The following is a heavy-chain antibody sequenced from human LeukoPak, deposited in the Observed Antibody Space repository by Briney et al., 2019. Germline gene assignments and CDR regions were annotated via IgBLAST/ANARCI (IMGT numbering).Heavy chain of an antibody. D-gene: IGHD6-6*01. J-gene: IGHJ4*02. V-gene: IGHV4-59*01. CDR1: GGSISSYY. CDR3: ARDLGGSSADY. Sequence: SETLSLTCTVSGGSISSYYWSWIRQPPGKGLEWIGYIYYSGSTNYNPSLKSRVSISVDTSKNQFSLKLSSVTAADTAVYYCARDLGGSSADYWGQGTLVTVSS. CDR2: IYYSGST.